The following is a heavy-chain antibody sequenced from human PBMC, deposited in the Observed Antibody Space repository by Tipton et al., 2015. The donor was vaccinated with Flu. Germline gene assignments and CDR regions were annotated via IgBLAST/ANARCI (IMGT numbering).Heavy chain of an antibody. J-gene: IGHJ3*02. CDR2: IKQDGSEK. V-gene: IGHV3-7*01. CDR3: ASLRGSGSYSRYAFDI. Sequence: GSLRLSCAASGFTFSTYWMSWVRQAPGKGLEWVANIKQDGSEKYSVDSVKGRFTISRDNAKNSLYLQMNSLRAEDMAMYYCASLRGSGSYSRYAFDIWGQGTMVTVSS. CDR1: GFTFSTYW. D-gene: IGHD1-26*01.